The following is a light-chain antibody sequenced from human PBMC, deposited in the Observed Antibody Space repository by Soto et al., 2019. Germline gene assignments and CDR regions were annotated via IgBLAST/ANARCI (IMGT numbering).Light chain of an antibody. CDR2: GVS. CDR3: QQYGSSRT. CDR1: QSVSSNY. Sequence: EMVLTQSPGTLSLSPGESATLSCRASQSVSSNYLGWYQQRPGQAPRLLIYGVSSRATGIPDRFSGSGSGTDFTLTISRLEPEDFAVYYCQQYGSSRTFGQGTKVEIK. V-gene: IGKV3-20*01. J-gene: IGKJ1*01.